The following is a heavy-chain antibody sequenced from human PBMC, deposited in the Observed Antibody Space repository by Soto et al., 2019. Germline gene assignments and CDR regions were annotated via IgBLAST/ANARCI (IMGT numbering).Heavy chain of an antibody. CDR1: GGTFSSYA. D-gene: IGHD2-15*01. CDR3: ARVKLLGYCSGGSCYPGGWFDP. Sequence: QVQLVQSGAEVKKPGSSVKVSCKASGGTFSSYAISWVRQAPGQGLEWMGGIIPIFGTANYAQKFQGRVTITADESTSTAYMELSSLRSEDTAVYYCARVKLLGYCSGGSCYPGGWFDPWGQGTLVTVSS. J-gene: IGHJ5*02. V-gene: IGHV1-69*01. CDR2: IIPIFGTA.